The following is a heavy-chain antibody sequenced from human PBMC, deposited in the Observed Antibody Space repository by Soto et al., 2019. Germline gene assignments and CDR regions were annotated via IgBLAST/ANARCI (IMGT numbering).Heavy chain of an antibody. CDR3: ARGGALSTSWYWGDGLDS. J-gene: IGHJ4*02. V-gene: IGHV1-69*06. CDR1: GYSFSSHA. Sequence: QVQLEQSGSEVKKSGSSVKVSCKASGYSFSSHAITWVRQAPGQGLEWMGGIIPVFGTPSYAQKFQGRVTISADKSTNTSYLELRSLRSEDTAVYYVARGGALSTSWYWGDGLDSWGQGTQVTVSS. CDR2: IIPVFGTP. D-gene: IGHD6-13*01.